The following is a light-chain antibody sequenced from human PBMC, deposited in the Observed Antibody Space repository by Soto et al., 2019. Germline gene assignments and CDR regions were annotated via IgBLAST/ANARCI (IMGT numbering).Light chain of an antibody. Sequence: IQLTQSPSSLSASVGDRMTNTSRASQGINNHLAWYQQMPGKAPHLLIYTTSSLEGGVPSRFSGSGSGTEFTLTISSLQPDDFATYYCQQYNSYSWTFGQGTKVDIK. CDR2: TTS. CDR3: QQYNSYSWT. V-gene: IGKV1-5*03. J-gene: IGKJ1*01. CDR1: QGINNH.